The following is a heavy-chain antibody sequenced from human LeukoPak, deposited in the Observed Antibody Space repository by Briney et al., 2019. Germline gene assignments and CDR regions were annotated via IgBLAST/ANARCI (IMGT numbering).Heavy chain of an antibody. CDR1: GGSISSYY. CDR2: IHYSGST. D-gene: IGHD2-2*01. CDR3: ARGQYCSTTTCYSARRYFDF. V-gene: IGHV4-59*01. Sequence: PSETLSLTCTVSGGSISSYYWSWIRQPPGKGLEWIGNIHYSGSTNYNPSLKSRVTISVDTSKNQFSLKLSSVTAADTAVYYCARGQYCSTTTCYSARRYFDFWGQGTLVTVSS. J-gene: IGHJ4*02.